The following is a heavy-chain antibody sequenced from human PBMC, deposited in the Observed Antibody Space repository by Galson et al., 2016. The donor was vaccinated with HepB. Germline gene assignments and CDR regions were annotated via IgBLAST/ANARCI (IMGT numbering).Heavy chain of an antibody. V-gene: IGHV4-34*01. Sequence: ETLSLTCAVYGGSFSSYYWSWIRQPPGKGLEWIGEINHSGSTNYNPSLKSRVTISVASSKNQFSLKLTSVTAADTAVYYCARGPYSSPVVGMDVWGQGTTVTVSS. CDR3: ARGPYSSPVVGMDV. D-gene: IGHD6-13*01. CDR1: GGSFSSYY. CDR2: INHSGST. J-gene: IGHJ6*02.